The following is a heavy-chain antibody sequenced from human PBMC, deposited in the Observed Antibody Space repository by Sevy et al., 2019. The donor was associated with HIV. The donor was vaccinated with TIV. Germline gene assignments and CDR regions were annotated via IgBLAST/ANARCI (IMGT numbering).Heavy chain of an antibody. CDR1: GGSITSLY. V-gene: IGHV4-59*08. Sequence: SETLSLTCTVSGGSITSLYWNWIRQPPGKGLEWIANIYYNGHINYNPSLKSRVTLTLDTSKNQVSLRLSSVTAADTAMYYCAGENAWGRGYSWGQGTLVIVSS. J-gene: IGHJ4*02. D-gene: IGHD1-26*01. CDR3: AGENAWGRGYS. CDR2: IYYNGHI.